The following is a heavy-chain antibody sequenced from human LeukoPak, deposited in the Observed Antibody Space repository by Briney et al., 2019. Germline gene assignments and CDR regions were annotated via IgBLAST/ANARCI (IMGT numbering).Heavy chain of an antibody. CDR2: INQDGTEK. CDR3: ARDSYRALEY. D-gene: IGHD1-14*01. Sequence: GGSLRLSCAASGFTFSSYWMSWVRQAPGKGPEWVAHINQDGTEKYYVDSVKGRFTISRDNAKNSMNLQMSSLRADDTAVYYCARDSYRALEYWGQGTLVTVSS. V-gene: IGHV3-7*01. CDR1: GFTFSSYW. J-gene: IGHJ4*02.